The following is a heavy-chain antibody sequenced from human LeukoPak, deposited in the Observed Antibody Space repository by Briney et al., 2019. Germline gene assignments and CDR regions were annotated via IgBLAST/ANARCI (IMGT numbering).Heavy chain of an antibody. CDR1: GFIFNKAW. V-gene: IGHV3-15*01. Sequence: GGSLRLSCAASGFIFNKAWMNWVRQAPGKGPEWVGRIKSKNDGGTTDYGSPVKGRFTISRDDSKNTLYLQMNSLITDGTAIYYCTPVMVEDRGFWGQGTLVTVSS. J-gene: IGHJ4*02. CDR3: TPVMVEDRGF. D-gene: IGHD2-15*01. CDR2: IKSKNDGGTT.